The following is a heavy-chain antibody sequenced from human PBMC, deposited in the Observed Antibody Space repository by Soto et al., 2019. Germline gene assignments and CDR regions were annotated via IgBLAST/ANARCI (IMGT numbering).Heavy chain of an antibody. Sequence: GGSLRLSCAASGFTFSSYGMHWVRQAPGKGLEWVAVISYDGSNKYYADSVKGRFTISRDNSKNTLYLQMNSLRAEDTAVYYCAKDGYTYGDYEVNYFDYWGQGTLVTVSS. J-gene: IGHJ4*02. V-gene: IGHV3-30*18. CDR3: AKDGYTYGDYEVNYFDY. CDR2: ISYDGSNK. D-gene: IGHD4-17*01. CDR1: GFTFSSYG.